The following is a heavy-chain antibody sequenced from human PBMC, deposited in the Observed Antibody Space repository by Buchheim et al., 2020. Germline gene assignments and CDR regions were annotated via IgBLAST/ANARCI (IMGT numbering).Heavy chain of an antibody. V-gene: IGHV4-34*01. CDR1: GGSFSGYY. CDR3: ARAFEFGRYSS. J-gene: IGHJ5*02. D-gene: IGHD1-26*01. Sequence: QVQLQQWGAGLLKPSETLSLTCAVYGGSFSGYYWSWIRQPPGKGLEWIGEINHSGSTNYNPSLKSRFTISVNTSKHQFSLKLSSVTAADTAVYYCARAFEFGRYSSWGQGTL. CDR2: INHSGST.